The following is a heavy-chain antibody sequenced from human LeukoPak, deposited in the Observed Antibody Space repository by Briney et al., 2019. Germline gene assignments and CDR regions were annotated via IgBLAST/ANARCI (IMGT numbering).Heavy chain of an antibody. CDR1: GFTFSSYS. V-gene: IGHV3-48*01. CDR2: ISSSSSTI. CDR3: ASSPKYYYYMDV. Sequence: GGSLRLSCAASGFTFSSYSMNWVRQAPGKGLEWVSYISSSSSTIYYADSVRGRFTISRDNAKNSLYLQMNSLRAEDTAVYYCASSPKYYYYMDVWGKGTTVTVSS. J-gene: IGHJ6*03.